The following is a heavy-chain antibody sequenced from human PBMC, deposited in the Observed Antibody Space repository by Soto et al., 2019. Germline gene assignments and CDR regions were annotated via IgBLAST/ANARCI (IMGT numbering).Heavy chain of an antibody. CDR3: AKDGGSGYDKYYYYYGMDV. D-gene: IGHD5-12*01. Sequence: SQTLSLTCAISGDSVSSNRAAWNWIRQSPSRGLEWLGRTYYRSKWYNDYAVSVKSRITINPDTSKNQFSLQLNSVTPEDTAVYYCAKDGGSGYDKYYYYYGMDVWGQGTTVTVSS. J-gene: IGHJ6*02. CDR1: GDSVSSNRAA. CDR2: TYYRSKWYN. V-gene: IGHV6-1*01.